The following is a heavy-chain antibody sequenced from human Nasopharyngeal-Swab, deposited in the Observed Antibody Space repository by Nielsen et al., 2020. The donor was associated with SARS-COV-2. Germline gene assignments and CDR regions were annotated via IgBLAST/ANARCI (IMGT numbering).Heavy chain of an antibody. CDR3: ASLRAGYYDSSGFHNWYFNL. CDR1: GFTVSSNY. CDR2: IYSGGRT. Sequence: GESLKISCAASGFTVSSNYMSWVRQAPGKGLEWVSVIYSGGRTYYADSVKGRFTISKDNSKNTLYLQVNSLRAEDTAVYYCASLRAGYYDSSGFHNWYFNLWGRGTLVTVSS. J-gene: IGHJ2*01. V-gene: IGHV3-66*01. D-gene: IGHD3-22*01.